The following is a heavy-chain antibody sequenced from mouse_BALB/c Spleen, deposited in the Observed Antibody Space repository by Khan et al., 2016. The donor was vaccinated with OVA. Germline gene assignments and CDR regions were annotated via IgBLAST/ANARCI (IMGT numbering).Heavy chain of an antibody. D-gene: IGHD4-1*01. V-gene: IGHV5-6*01. Sequence: EVELVESGGDLVKPGGSLKLSCAASGFTFSSYSMSWVRQTPDKRLEWVATISTGGDYTYYPDNVNGRFIISRDDAKNTLYLQMSSLKSEDTAMYYCASHLTGSFAYWGQGTLVTVSA. CDR3: ASHLTGSFAY. CDR2: ISTGGDYT. CDR1: GFTFSSYS. J-gene: IGHJ3*01.